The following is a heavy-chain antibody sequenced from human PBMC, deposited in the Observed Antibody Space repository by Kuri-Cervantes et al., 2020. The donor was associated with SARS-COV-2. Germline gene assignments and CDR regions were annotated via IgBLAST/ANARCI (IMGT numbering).Heavy chain of an antibody. CDR2: IYYSGST. V-gene: IGHV4-30-4*08. J-gene: IGHJ4*02. CDR3: AREGAYIAAAALETDY. D-gene: IGHD6-13*01. Sequence: SETLSLTCTVSGGSISSGDYYWSWIRQPPGKGLEWIGYIYYSGSTYYNPSLKSRVTISVDTSKNQFSLKLSSVTAADTAVYYCAREGAYIAAAALETDYWGQGTLVTVSS. CDR1: GGSISSGDYY.